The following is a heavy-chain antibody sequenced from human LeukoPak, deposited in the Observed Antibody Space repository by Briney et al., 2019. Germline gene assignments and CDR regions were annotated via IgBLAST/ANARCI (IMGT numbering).Heavy chain of an antibody. CDR1: GFTFSSYS. V-gene: IGHV3-21*01. CDR3: ARVGLSSPRDFDY. Sequence: GGSLRLSCAASGFTFSSYSMNWVRQAPGKGLEWVSSISSSSTYIYYADSVKGRFTISRDNAKNSQYLQMNSLRAEDTAVYYCARVGLSSPRDFDYWGQGTLVTVSS. CDR2: ISSSSTYI. D-gene: IGHD6-19*01. J-gene: IGHJ4*02.